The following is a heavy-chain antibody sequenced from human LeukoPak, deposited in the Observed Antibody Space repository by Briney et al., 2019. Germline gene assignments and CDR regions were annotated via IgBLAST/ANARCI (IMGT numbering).Heavy chain of an antibody. CDR3: ARGAADYYAMDV. D-gene: IGHD2-15*01. Sequence: TGGSLRLSCAASGYTFSSYEVNWVRQAPGKGLEWVSYISSNGRTTYYADSVKGRFTISRDNTKNSLYLQANSLRAEDTAAYYCARGAADYYAMDVWGQGTTVTVSS. J-gene: IGHJ6*02. CDR1: GYTFSSYE. V-gene: IGHV3-48*03. CDR2: ISSNGRTT.